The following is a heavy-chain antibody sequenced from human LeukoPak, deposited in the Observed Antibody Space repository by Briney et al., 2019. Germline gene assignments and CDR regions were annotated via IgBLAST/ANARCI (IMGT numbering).Heavy chain of an antibody. CDR1: GFTFSSYS. Sequence: GGSLRLSCAASGFTFSSYSMNWVRPAPGKGLEWVSSISSSSSYIYYADSVKGRFTISRDNAKNSLYLQMDSLRAEDTAVYYCARDDIGVVDYWGQGTLVTVSS. CDR3: ARDDIGVVDY. CDR2: ISSSSSYI. D-gene: IGHD5-12*01. J-gene: IGHJ4*02. V-gene: IGHV3-21*01.